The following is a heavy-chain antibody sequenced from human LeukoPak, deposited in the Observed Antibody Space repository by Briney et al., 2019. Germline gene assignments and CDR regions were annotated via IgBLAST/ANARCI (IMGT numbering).Heavy chain of an antibody. V-gene: IGHV1-18*01. CDR1: GYTFTSYG. J-gene: IGHJ6*03. CDR3: ARAGRPSMVRGPYYYYYYYMDV. D-gene: IGHD3-10*01. CDR2: ISSYNGNT. Sequence: ASVMVSCKASGYTFTSYGISWVRQAPGQGLVWLGWISSYNGNTNYAQKLQGRVTMTTDTSTSTAYMKLRSLRSDDTAVYYCARAGRPSMVRGPYYYYYYYMDVWGKGTTVTVSS.